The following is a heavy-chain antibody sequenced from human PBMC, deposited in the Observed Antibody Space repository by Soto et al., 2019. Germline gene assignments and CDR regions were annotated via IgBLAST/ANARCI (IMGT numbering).Heavy chain of an antibody. CDR3: ARGLDGMDV. D-gene: IGHD3-16*01. V-gene: IGHV3-53*02. CDR2: IYSGGRT. J-gene: IGHJ6*02. CDR1: DFSVINNY. Sequence: EVQVVETGGGLIQPGGSLRLSCAASDFSVINNYMSWVRQAPGKGLEWVSVIYSGGRTYYADSVKGRFTISRDGSQNTLYLQMNSLRGEDTDVYYCARGLDGMDVLGQGTTVTVSS.